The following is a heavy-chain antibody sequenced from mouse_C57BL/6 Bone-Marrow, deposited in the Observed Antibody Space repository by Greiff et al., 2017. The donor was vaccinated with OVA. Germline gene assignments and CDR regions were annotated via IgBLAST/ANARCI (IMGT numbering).Heavy chain of an antibody. CDR3: ARDGYSTFDY. D-gene: IGHD2-5*01. Sequence: EVKLLESGGGLVKPGGSLKLSCAASGFTFSSYAMSWVRQTPEKRLEWVATISDGGGYTYYTDNVKGRFTISRDNAKNNLYLQMGHLKSEDTAMYYCARDGYSTFDYWGQGTTLTVSS. V-gene: IGHV5-4*01. CDR1: GFTFSSYA. CDR2: ISDGGGYT. J-gene: IGHJ2*01.